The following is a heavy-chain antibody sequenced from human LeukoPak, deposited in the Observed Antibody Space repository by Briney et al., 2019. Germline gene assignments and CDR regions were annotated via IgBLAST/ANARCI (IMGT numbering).Heavy chain of an antibody. CDR1: GSTFDNYA. CDR3: AKGRVMGWVMVPTPRPDFDY. V-gene: IGHV3-23*01. CDR2: IGISAGST. Sequence: GGSLRLSCGASGSTFDNYAMSWVRQAPGKGLEWVSTIGISAGSTYYADAVKGRFTISRDNSKKTVILQMNRLRVEDTAVYYCAKGRVMGWVMVPTPRPDFDYWGQGTLVTVSS. D-gene: IGHD2-8*01. J-gene: IGHJ4*02.